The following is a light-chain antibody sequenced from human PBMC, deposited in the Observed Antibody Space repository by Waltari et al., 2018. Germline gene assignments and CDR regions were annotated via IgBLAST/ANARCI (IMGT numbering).Light chain of an antibody. CDR1: QSLLYSSNNKPY. CDR3: LQYYGLPRT. V-gene: IGKV4-1*01. CDR2: WAS. Sequence: DIVLTQSPDSLAVSLGERATINCKTSQSLLYSSNNKPYVAWYQQRPGQPPRLLISWASTRESGVPDRFSGSGSGTDFALTISSLQAADAALYYCLQYYGLPRTFGQGTKLEI. J-gene: IGKJ2*01.